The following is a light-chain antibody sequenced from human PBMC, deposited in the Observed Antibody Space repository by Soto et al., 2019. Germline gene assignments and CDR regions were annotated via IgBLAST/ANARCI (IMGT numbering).Light chain of an antibody. CDR3: QSYDSSLSGVV. J-gene: IGLJ2*01. Sequence: QSVLTQPPSVSGAPGQRVTISCTGSSSNIGAGYDVHWYQQLPGTAPKLLIYRNSNRPSGVPDRFSGSKSGTSASLAITGRQVEDEADYYCQSYDSSLSGVVFGGGTKLTVL. CDR2: RNS. CDR1: SSNIGAGYD. V-gene: IGLV1-40*01.